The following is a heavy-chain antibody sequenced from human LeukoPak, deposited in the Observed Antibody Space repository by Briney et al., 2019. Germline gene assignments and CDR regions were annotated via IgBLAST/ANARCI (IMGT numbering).Heavy chain of an antibody. CDR2: INPNSGGT. CDR1: RYTFTGYY. J-gene: IGHJ3*02. D-gene: IGHD3-10*01. V-gene: IGHV1-2*02. Sequence: GASVKVSCKASRYTFTGYYMHWVRQAPGQGLEWMGWINPNSGGTNYAQKFQGRVTMTRDTSISTAYMELSRLRSDDTAVYYCASLAGSYYYGSGSRWYDAFDIWGQGTMVTVSS. CDR3: ASLAGSYYYGSGSRWYDAFDI.